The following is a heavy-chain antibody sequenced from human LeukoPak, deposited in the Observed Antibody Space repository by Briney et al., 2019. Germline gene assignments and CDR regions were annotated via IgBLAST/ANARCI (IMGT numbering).Heavy chain of an antibody. V-gene: IGHV4-59*01. J-gene: IGHJ4*02. CDR2: IYYSGST. CDR1: GGSISSYY. CDR3: ARAGDYVWGSYHDY. D-gene: IGHD3-16*02. Sequence: PSETLSLTCTVSGGSISSYYWSWIRQPPGKGLEWIGYIYYSGSTNYNPSLKSRVTISVDTSKNQFSLKLSSVTAADTAVYYCARAGDYVWGSYHDYWVQGTLVTVSS.